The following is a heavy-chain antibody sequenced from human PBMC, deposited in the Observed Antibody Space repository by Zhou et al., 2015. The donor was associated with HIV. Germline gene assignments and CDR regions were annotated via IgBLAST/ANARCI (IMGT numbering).Heavy chain of an antibody. J-gene: IGHJ6*02. CDR2: MSPNSGNT. CDR1: GYTFTSYG. Sequence: QVQLVQSGAEVKKPGASVKVSCKASGYTFTSYGISWVRQAPGQGLEWMGWMSPNSGNTGYAQKFQGRVTMTRNTSISTAYMELSSLRSEDTAVYYCVSISSYYYGMDVWGQGTTVTVSS. CDR3: VSISSYYYGMDV. D-gene: IGHD2/OR15-2a*01. V-gene: IGHV1-8*02.